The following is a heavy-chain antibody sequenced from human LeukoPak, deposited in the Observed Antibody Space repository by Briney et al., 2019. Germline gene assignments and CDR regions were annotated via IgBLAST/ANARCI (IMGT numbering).Heavy chain of an antibody. J-gene: IGHJ4*02. CDR1: GFTFSSYG. D-gene: IGHD5-18*01. V-gene: IGHV3-33*06. CDR2: IWYDGSNK. CDR3: AKDVVDTAMVTWGYYFDY. Sequence: GGSLRLSCAASGFTFSSYGMHWVRQAPGKGLGWVAVIWYDGSNKYYADSVKGRFTISRDNSKNTLYLQMNSLRAEDTAVYYCAKDVVDTAMVTWGYYFDYWGQGTLVTVSS.